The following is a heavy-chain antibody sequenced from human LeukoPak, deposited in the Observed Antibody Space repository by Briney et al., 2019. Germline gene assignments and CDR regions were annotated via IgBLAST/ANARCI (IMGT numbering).Heavy chain of an antibody. CDR1: GYTFTGYY. J-gene: IGHJ4*02. D-gene: IGHD3-22*01. CDR2: INPNSGGT. V-gene: IGHV1-2*02. CDR3: ARDFRPHYYDSSGYQGY. Sequence: GASVKVSCKTYGYTFTGYYMNWVRQAPGQGLEWMGLINPNSGGTDYAQKFQGRVAMTRNTSISTAYMELRSLRSDDTAVYYCARDFRPHYYDSSGYQGYWGQGTLVTVSS.